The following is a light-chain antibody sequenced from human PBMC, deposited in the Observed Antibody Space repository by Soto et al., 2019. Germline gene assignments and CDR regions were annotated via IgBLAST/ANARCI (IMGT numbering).Light chain of an antibody. Sequence: QSALTQPASVSGSPGQSITISCTGTSRDVGYSNSVSWYQQHPGKAPQLLIYDVTYRPSGVSSRFSGSKSGNTASLTISRLQADDEADYYCNSFSRSSESYVFGTGTKVTVL. CDR3: NSFSRSSESYV. J-gene: IGLJ1*01. V-gene: IGLV2-14*03. CDR2: DVT. CDR1: SRDVGYSNS.